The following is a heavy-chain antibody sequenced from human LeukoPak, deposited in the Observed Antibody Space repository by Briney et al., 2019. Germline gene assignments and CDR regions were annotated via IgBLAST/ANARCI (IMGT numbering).Heavy chain of an antibody. CDR2: IYYSGST. CDR3: ARGGIAARLWAFDI. Sequence: SETLSLTCTVSGGSITSYNWSWIWHTPGKGLGWIWYIYYSGSTNYNPSLKSRVTISVDTSKNQFSLKLSSVTAADTAVYYCARGGIAARLWAFDIWGQGTMVTVSS. V-gene: IGHV4-59*01. CDR1: GGSITSYN. D-gene: IGHD6-6*01. J-gene: IGHJ3*02.